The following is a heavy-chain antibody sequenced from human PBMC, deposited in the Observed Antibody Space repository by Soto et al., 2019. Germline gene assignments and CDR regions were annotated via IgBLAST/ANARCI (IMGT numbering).Heavy chain of an antibody. CDR3: ARGPRPRWYDSSGPGRYSNWFDP. J-gene: IGHJ5*02. D-gene: IGHD3-22*01. Sequence: QLQLQESGSGLVKPSQTLSLTCAVSGGSISSGGYSWSWIRQPPGKGLEWIGYIYHSGSTYYNPSLKRRVTISVDRSKNQFSLKLSSVTAADTAVYYCARGPRPRWYDSSGPGRYSNWFDPWGQGTLVTVSS. CDR2: IYHSGST. CDR1: GGSISSGGYS. V-gene: IGHV4-30-2*01.